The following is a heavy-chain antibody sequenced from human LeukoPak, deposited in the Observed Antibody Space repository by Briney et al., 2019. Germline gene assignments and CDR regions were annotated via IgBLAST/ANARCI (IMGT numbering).Heavy chain of an antibody. D-gene: IGHD2-15*01. CDR2: INPSGGST. CDR3: ARELLGYCSGGSCPQEPDY. J-gene: IGHJ4*02. CDR1: GYTFTSYY. Sequence: GASVKVSCKASGYTFTSYYMHWVRQAPGQGLEWMGIINPSGGSTSYAQKFQGRVTMTRDTSTSTVYMELSSLRSEDTAVYYCARELLGYCSGGSCPQEPDYWGQGTLVTVSS. V-gene: IGHV1-46*01.